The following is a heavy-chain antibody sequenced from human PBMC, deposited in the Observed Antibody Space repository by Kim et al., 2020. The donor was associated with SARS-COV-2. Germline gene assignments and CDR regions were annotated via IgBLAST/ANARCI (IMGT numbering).Heavy chain of an antibody. CDR2: IRSKPNNYAT. D-gene: IGHD4-17*01. V-gene: IGHV3-73*01. CDR1: GFTFSASA. Sequence: GGSLRLSCAASGFTFSASAMHWVRQALGKGLEWVGRIRSKPNNYATSYAASVTGRFTISRDDSTNTVYLQMDSLKTDDTAVYFCSRHSGKHGDRGFDNWGQGTLVTVSS. J-gene: IGHJ4*02. CDR3: SRHSGKHGDRGFDN.